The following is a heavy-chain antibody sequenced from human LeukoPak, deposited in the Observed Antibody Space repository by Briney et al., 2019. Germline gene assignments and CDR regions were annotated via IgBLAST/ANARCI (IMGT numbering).Heavy chain of an antibody. J-gene: IGHJ4*02. Sequence: ASVKVSCKASGYTFTGYYMHWVRQAPGQGLEWMGWINPNSGGTNYAQKFQGRVTMTRDTSISTAYMELSRLRSDDTAVYYCAVGSSGSYYNSVTYFDYWGQGTLVTVSS. CDR3: AVGSSGSYYNSVTYFDY. CDR1: GYTFTGYY. CDR2: INPNSGGT. D-gene: IGHD3-10*01. V-gene: IGHV1-2*02.